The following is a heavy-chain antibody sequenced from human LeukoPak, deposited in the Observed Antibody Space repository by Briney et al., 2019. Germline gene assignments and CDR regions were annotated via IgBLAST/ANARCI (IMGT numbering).Heavy chain of an antibody. CDR3: TTDRVGFDP. V-gene: IGHV3-15*01. CDR1: GFTFSNAW. J-gene: IGHJ5*02. Sequence: PGGSLRLSCAASGFTFSNAWMSWVRQAPGKGLEWVGRIKSKTEGGTTDYAAPVKGRFTISRDDSKNTLYLQMNSLKTEDTAVYYCTTDRVGFDPWGQGTLVTVSS. CDR2: IKSKTEGGTT.